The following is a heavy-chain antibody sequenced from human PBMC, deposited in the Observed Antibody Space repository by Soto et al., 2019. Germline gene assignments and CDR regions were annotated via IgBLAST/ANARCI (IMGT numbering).Heavy chain of an antibody. CDR1: GGTFSSYA. CDR3: ARAGYCSGGSCYRDNWFDP. D-gene: IGHD2-15*01. J-gene: IGHJ5*02. Sequence: QVQLVQSGAEVKKPGSSVKVSCKASGGTFSSYAISWVRQAPGQGLEWIGGIIPIFGTANYAQKFQGRVTITADESTSTAYMELSSLRSEDTAVYYCARAGYCSGGSCYRDNWFDPWGQGTLVTVSS. V-gene: IGHV1-69*01. CDR2: IIPIFGTA.